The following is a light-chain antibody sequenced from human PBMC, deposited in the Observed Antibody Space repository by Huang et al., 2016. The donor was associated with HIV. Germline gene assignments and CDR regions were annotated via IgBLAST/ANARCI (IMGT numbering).Light chain of an antibody. CDR1: QSVSRY. CDR3: QQRSNWPPLT. Sequence: EIVLTQSPATLSLSPGERVTLSCRASQSVSRYLAWYQQKPGQAPRLLIYDASHRATGIPARFSGSGSGTDFTLTISSLETEDSAVYYCQQRSNWPPLTFGGGTKVEIK. V-gene: IGKV3-11*01. CDR2: DAS. J-gene: IGKJ4*01.